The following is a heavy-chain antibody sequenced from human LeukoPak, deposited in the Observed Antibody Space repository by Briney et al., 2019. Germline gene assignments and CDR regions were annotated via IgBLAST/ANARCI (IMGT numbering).Heavy chain of an antibody. Sequence: SETLSLTCGVYGGSFSGCYWSWIRQPPGKGLEWIGEINHSGSTNYNPSIKSRVTISVDTSKNQFSLKLSSVTAADTAVYYCARDVDGLIDYWGQGTLVTVSS. CDR2: INHSGST. J-gene: IGHJ4*02. D-gene: IGHD3-16*01. V-gene: IGHV4-34*01. CDR3: ARDVDGLIDY. CDR1: GGSFSGCY.